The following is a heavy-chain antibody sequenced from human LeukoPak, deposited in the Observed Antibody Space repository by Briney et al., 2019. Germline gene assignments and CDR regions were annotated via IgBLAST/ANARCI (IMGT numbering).Heavy chain of an antibody. Sequence: ASVKVSCKASGYTFTGYYMHWVRQAPGQGLEWMGWNNPNSGGTNYAQKFQGRVTMTRDTSISTAYMELGRLRSDDTAVYYCARWRVLWFGFDPWGQGTLVTVSS. CDR3: ARWRVLWFGFDP. CDR2: NNPNSGGT. CDR1: GYTFTGYY. J-gene: IGHJ5*02. V-gene: IGHV1-2*02. D-gene: IGHD3-10*01.